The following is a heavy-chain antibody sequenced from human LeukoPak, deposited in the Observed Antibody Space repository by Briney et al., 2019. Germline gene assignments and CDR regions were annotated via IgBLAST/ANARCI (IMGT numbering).Heavy chain of an antibody. D-gene: IGHD6-13*01. CDR1: GFTFSSYG. Sequence: TGGSLRLSCAASGFTFSSYGMSWVRQAPGKGLEWVSAISGSGGSTYYADSVKGRFTISRDNSKNTLYLQMNSLRAEDTAVYYCAKVTAAAGTGWFDPWGQGTLVTVSS. J-gene: IGHJ5*02. CDR2: ISGSGGST. V-gene: IGHV3-23*01. CDR3: AKVTAAAGTGWFDP.